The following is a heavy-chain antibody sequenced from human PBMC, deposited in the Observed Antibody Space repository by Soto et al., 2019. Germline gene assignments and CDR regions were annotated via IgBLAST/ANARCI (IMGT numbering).Heavy chain of an antibody. D-gene: IGHD1-26*01. CDR3: ARATIVGAWNGMDV. J-gene: IGHJ6*02. CDR1: GFTLSSSW. V-gene: IGHV3-74*02. Sequence: EVQLVESGGGLVQPGGSLRLSCTASGFTLSSSWMHWVRQAPGKGLVWVSRIRTDGAYTYYADSVKGRFTISRDDDKNTLYEQINSRRAEDTGDYYCARATIVGAWNGMDVWGQGTTVPVSS. CDR2: IRTDGAYT.